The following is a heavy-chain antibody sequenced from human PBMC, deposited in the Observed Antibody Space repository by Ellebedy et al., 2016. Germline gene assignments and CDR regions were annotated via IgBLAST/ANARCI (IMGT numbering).Heavy chain of an antibody. CDR2: ISSSGTNI. V-gene: IGHV3-11*01. Sequence: GGSLRLPCAASGFNFGDYYMSWIRQAPGKGLEWVSYISSSGTNIYYADSVKGRFTISRDNANKSLFLQMNTVRAEDTAVYYCAREATGTDYWGQGTQVTVSS. CDR3: AREATGTDY. CDR1: GFNFGDYY. J-gene: IGHJ4*02. D-gene: IGHD3-9*01.